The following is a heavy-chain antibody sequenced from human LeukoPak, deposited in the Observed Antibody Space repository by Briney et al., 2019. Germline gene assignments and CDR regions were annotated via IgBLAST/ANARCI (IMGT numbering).Heavy chain of an antibody. D-gene: IGHD3-10*01. Sequence: GGSLRLSCEASGFTFSSYWMSWVRQAPGKGLEWVSSISGSGGSTFYADSVKGRFTISRDNSKNTLYLQMNSLRAEDTALYYCTRERCYGSGTCDGFDIWGQGTMVTVSS. CDR1: GFTFSSYW. J-gene: IGHJ3*02. CDR3: TRERCYGSGTCDGFDI. V-gene: IGHV3-23*01. CDR2: ISGSGGST.